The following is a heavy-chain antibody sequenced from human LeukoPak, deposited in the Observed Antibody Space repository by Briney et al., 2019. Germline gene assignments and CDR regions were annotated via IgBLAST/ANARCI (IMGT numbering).Heavy chain of an antibody. CDR1: GGSISSSNW. CDR2: IYHSGST. D-gene: IGHD5-18*01. Sequence: PSETLSLTCAVSGGSISSSNWWSWVRQPPGKGLEWIGEIYHSGSTNYNPSLKSRVTISVDKSKNQFSLKLSSVTAADTAVYYCARRKSRGYSYGWFDYWGQGTLVTVSS. J-gene: IGHJ4*02. V-gene: IGHV4-4*02. CDR3: ARRKSRGYSYGWFDY.